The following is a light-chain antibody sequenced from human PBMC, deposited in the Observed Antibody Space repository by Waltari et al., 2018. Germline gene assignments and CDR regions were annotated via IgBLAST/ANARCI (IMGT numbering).Light chain of an antibody. J-gene: IGKJ5*01. Sequence: EIVMTQSPATLSVSPGDRATLPCRASPRIHDHIAWYQQKPGQAPRLLIYGASTRATGIPAMFRGSGSATEFTLSISSLQTEEFRVYYCQQYNVWPPITFGQGTRLEIK. CDR2: GAS. CDR3: QQYNVWPPIT. V-gene: IGKV3-15*01. CDR1: PRIHDH.